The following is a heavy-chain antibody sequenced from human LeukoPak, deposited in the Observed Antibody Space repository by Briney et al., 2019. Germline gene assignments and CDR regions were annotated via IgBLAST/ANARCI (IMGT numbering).Heavy chain of an antibody. J-gene: IGHJ5*02. V-gene: IGHV1-2*02. CDR2: INPDSGVT. Sequence: GASVKVSCKASGYTSTGSYMHWVRQAPGQGLEWMGWINPDSGVTKYSQKFQGRVTMTRDTSISTAYMELSRLRSDDTAVYYCARETVAGDNWFDPWGQGTLVTVSS. CDR3: ARETVAGDNWFDP. CDR1: GYTSTGSY. D-gene: IGHD4-11*01.